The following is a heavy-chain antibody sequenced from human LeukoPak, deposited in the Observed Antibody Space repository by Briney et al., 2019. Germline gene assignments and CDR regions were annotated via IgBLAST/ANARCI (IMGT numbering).Heavy chain of an antibody. CDR3: ATTSGWPVDAFDI. Sequence: SETLSLTCAVYGGSFSGYYWSWIRQPPGKGLEWMGEINHSGSTHYNPSLKTRVTISVDTSKNQFSLKLSSVTAADTAVYHCATTSGWPVDAFDIWGQGTMVTVSS. D-gene: IGHD6-19*01. J-gene: IGHJ3*02. CDR1: GGSFSGYY. CDR2: INHSGST. V-gene: IGHV4-34*01.